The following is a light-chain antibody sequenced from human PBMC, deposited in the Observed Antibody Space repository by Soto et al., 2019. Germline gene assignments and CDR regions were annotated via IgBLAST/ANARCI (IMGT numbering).Light chain of an antibody. Sequence: EIVLTQSPGTLSLSPGERATLSCRASQSVSSSYLARYQQKPGQAPRLLIYGASSRATGIPDRVSGSGSGTDFTLTISRLEPDDFAVYYCKLYGSSPPITFGQVTRLEIK. CDR2: GAS. V-gene: IGKV3-20*01. J-gene: IGKJ5*01. CDR1: QSVSSSY. CDR3: KLYGSSPPIT.